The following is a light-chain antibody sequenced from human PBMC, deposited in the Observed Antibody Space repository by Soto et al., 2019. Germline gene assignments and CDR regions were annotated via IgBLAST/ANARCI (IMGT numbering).Light chain of an antibody. CDR2: NST. Sequence: PGERATLSFRSSRSIHTSLAWYQQKPVQPPRHVIYNSTLKANGVPDTFTGSGSGTDFTLTIWTLEPEDFAVYYCQQYASSGTFGQGTKVDI. CDR3: QQYASSGT. J-gene: IGKJ1*01. CDR1: RSIHTS. V-gene: IGKV3-20*01.